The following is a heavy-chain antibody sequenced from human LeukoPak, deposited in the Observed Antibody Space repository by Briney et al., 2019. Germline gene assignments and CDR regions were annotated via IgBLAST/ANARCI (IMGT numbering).Heavy chain of an antibody. Sequence: GGSLRLSCAASGFTFSSYAMSWVRQAPGKGLEWVANINQDGTEKYYVDSVKGRFTISRDNAKNSLYLLMNSLRVEDTAVYYCAKLAKYFYGSETYYFFEHWGQGTPVTASS. CDR2: INQDGTEK. CDR1: GFTFSSYA. V-gene: IGHV3-7*01. D-gene: IGHD3-10*01. CDR3: AKLAKYFYGSETYYFFEH. J-gene: IGHJ4*02.